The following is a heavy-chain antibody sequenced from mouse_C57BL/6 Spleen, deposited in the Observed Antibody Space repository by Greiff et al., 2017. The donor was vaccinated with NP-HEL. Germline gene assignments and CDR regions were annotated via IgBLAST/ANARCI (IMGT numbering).Heavy chain of an antibody. CDR1: GYTFTSYG. CDR3: ARYDYDERAWFAY. CDR2: IYPRSGNT. V-gene: IGHV1-81*01. D-gene: IGHD2-4*01. J-gene: IGHJ3*01. Sequence: VQLQQSGAELARPGASVKLSCKASGYTFTSYGISWVKQRTGQGLEWIGEIYPRSGNTYYNEKFKGKATLTADKSSSTAYMELRSLTSEDSAVYFCARYDYDERAWFAYWGQGTLVTVSA.